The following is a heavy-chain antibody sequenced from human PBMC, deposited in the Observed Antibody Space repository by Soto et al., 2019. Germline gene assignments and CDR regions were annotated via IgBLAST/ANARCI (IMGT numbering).Heavy chain of an antibody. V-gene: IGHV4-59*01. D-gene: IGHD4-17*01. J-gene: IGHJ4*02. CDR3: ARGYGDYVSDY. CDR1: GGSISSYY. CDR2: MYYSGNT. Sequence: SETLSLTCSVSGGSISSYYCSWFRQPPGKGLEWIGHMYYSGNTNYNPSLKSRVTITLDTSKNQFSLKLSSVTAADTAVYYCARGYGDYVSDYWGQGTLVTVSS.